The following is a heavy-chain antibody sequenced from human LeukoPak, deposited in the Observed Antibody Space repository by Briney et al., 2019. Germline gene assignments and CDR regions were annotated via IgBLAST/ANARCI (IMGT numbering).Heavy chain of an antibody. CDR3: ARDDRYPPDY. D-gene: IGHD1-14*01. CDR2: ISSSSSYI. J-gene: IGHJ4*02. V-gene: IGHV3-21*04. CDR1: GFTFSSYA. Sequence: PGGSLRLSYAASGFTFSSYAMSWVRQAPGKGLEWVSSISSSSSYIYYADSVKGRFTISRDNAKNSLYLQMNSLRAEDTAVYYCARDDRYPPDYWGQGTLVTVSS.